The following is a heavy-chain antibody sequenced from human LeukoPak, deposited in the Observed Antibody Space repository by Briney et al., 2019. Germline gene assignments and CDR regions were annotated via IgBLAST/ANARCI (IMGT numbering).Heavy chain of an antibody. CDR3: ATEIQNIAGRVY. J-gene: IGHJ4*02. Sequence: SETLSLTCTVSGGSISSYYWSWIRQPPGQGLEWIGYIYYSGSTYYHPSLKSRASISVDTSKNQFSLNLSSVTAADTAVYYCATEIQNIAGRVYCGQGTLVTVSS. V-gene: IGHV4-59*08. CDR1: GGSISSYY. D-gene: IGHD6-6*01. CDR2: IYYSGST.